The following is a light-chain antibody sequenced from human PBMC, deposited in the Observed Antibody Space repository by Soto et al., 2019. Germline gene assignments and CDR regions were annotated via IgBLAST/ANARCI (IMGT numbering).Light chain of an antibody. CDR1: QSVSSSY. CDR3: QQYGSSLMYT. V-gene: IGKV3-20*01. Sequence: EIGLTQSPGTLSLSPGERATLSCRASQSVSSSYLAWYQQKPGQAPRLLIYGASSRATGIPDRFSGSGSGTDFTLTISKLEPEDVAVYYCQQYGSSLMYTFGQGTKLEIK. CDR2: GAS. J-gene: IGKJ2*01.